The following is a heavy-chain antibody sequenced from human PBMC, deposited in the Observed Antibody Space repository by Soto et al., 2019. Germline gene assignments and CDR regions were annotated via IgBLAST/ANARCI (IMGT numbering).Heavy chain of an antibody. CDR1: GFTFSSYA. Sequence: PGGSLRLSCAASGFTFSSYAMSWVRQAPGKGLEWVSSINSGDSRNYADSVKGRFTISRDNSKNTLYLQMNSLRAEDTAVYYCAKRHDFGPLDPWGQGTLVTVSS. V-gene: IGHV3-23*01. CDR2: INSGDSR. J-gene: IGHJ5*02. CDR3: AKRHDFGPLDP. D-gene: IGHD4-17*01.